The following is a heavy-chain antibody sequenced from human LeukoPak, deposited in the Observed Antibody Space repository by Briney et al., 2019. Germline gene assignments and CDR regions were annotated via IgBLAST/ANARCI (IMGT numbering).Heavy chain of an antibody. CDR2: IIGRGLIT. CDR3: AKDGGGGDGAFDI. D-gene: IGHD3-16*01. J-gene: IGHJ3*02. CDR1: GFIFSNYA. V-gene: IGHV3-23*01. Sequence: GGSLRLSGAGSGFIFSNYAMSGVRQAPGKGLEWVSAIIGRGLITYYADSVKGRFTISRDNSKNTRYLQMNSLRAEDTAVYYCAKDGGGGDGAFDIWGQGTMVTVSS.